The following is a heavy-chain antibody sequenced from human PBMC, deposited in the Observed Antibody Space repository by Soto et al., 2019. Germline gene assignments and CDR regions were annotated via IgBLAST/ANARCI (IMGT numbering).Heavy chain of an antibody. CDR1: GFTFSSYG. CDR3: AREVVVVALDY. J-gene: IGHJ4*01. V-gene: IGHV3-33*01. D-gene: IGHD2-15*01. Sequence: GGSLRLSCAASGFTFSSYGMHWVRQAPGKGLEWVAVIWYDGSKKYYADSVKGRFTISRDNSKNTLYLQTNSLRAEDTAVYYCAREVVVVALDYWGHGTLVTVSS. CDR2: IWYDGSKK.